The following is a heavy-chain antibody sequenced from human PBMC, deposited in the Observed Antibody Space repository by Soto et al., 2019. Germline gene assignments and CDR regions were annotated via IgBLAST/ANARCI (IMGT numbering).Heavy chain of an antibody. D-gene: IGHD4-4*01. CDR1: GGTFSSYA. V-gene: IGHV1-69*13. J-gene: IGHJ6*02. CDR3: ARELRDGGNYGPDKLYYYYYGMDV. CDR2: IIPIFGTA. Sequence: GASVKVSCKASGGTFSSYAISWVRQAPGQGLEWMGGIIPIFGTANYAQKFQGRVTITADESTSTAYMELSSLRSEDTAVYYCARELRDGGNYGPDKLYYYYYGMDVWGQGPTVTVYS.